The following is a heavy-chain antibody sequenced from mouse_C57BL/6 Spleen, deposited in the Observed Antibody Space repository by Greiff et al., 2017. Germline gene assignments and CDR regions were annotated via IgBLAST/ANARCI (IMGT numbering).Heavy chain of an antibody. CDR3: ARHEGGYAYYSNYPSYAMDD. J-gene: IGHJ4*01. CDR1: GYTFTEYT. CDR2: FYPGSGSI. Sequence: QVQLKQSGAELVKPGASVKLSCKASGYTFTEYTIHWVKQRSGQGLEWIGWFYPGSGSIKYNEKFKDKATLTADKSSSTVYMELSSLTSEDSAVYFCARHEGGYAYYSNYPSYAMDDWGQGTSVTVSS. D-gene: IGHD2-5*01. V-gene: IGHV1-62-2*01.